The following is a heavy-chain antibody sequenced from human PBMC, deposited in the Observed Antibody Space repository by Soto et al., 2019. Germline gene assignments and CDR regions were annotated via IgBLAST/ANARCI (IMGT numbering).Heavy chain of an antibody. CDR2: ISTSSTYI. J-gene: IGHJ4*02. D-gene: IGHD5-12*01. CDR3: ARGSIVATSLTPFDY. CDR1: GFTFSSYS. V-gene: IGHV3-21*01. Sequence: VGSLRLSCAASGFTFSSYSMNWVRQAPGKGLEWVSSISTSSTYIYYADSVKGRFTVSRDNAKNSLYLQINSLRDEDTAVYYCARGSIVATSLTPFDYWGQGTLVTVSS.